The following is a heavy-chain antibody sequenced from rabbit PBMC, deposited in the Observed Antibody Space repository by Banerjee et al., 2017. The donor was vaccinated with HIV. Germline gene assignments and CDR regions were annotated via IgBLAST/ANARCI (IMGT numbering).Heavy chain of an antibody. CDR2: INTISGDT. J-gene: IGHJ6*01. D-gene: IGHD1-1*01. Sequence: QSLEESGGDLVKPEGSLTLTCTASGFSFSNGYVMCWVRQAPGKGLEWIACINTISGDTVYATWAKGRFTISKASWTTVTLQMTSLTDADTATYFCARYISGSGYYGLWGPGTLVTV. V-gene: IGHV1S40*01. CDR3: ARYISGSGYYGL. CDR1: GFSFSNGYV.